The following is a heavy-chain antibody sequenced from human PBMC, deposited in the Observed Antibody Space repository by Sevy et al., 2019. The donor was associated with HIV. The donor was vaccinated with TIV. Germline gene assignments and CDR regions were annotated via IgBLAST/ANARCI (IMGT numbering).Heavy chain of an antibody. V-gene: IGHV3-30*02. D-gene: IGHD2-21*01. J-gene: IGHJ4*02. CDR1: GFSFSSYG. CDR3: VKEGGGEGGDH. CDR2: IQYDGSNK. Sequence: GGSLRLSCAASGFSFSSYGMHWVRQAPGKGLEWMSYIQYDGSNKDYADSVKGRFTISRDNSKNTLYLQMNSLRVEDRAMLYCVKEGGGEGGDHWGQGTLVTVSS.